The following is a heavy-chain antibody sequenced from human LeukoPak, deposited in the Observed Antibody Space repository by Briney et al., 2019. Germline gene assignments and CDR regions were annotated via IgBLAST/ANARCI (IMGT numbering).Heavy chain of an antibody. Sequence: PGGSLRLSCAASEFTLSSYSMNWVRQAPGKGLEWVSYITNSGNSKSYADSVKGRFTISRDNTKNSLYLQMNGLRAEDTAVYYCARTRSSGHLTFDYWGQGILVTVSS. CDR2: ITNSGNSK. V-gene: IGHV3-48*01. CDR1: EFTLSSYS. CDR3: ARTRSSGHLTFDY. D-gene: IGHD3-22*01. J-gene: IGHJ4*02.